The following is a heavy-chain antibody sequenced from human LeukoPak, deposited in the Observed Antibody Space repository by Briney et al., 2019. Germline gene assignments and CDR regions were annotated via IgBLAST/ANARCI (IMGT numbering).Heavy chain of an antibody. CDR3: ARDASRYCSSTSCPFDP. CDR1: GFTSTSYS. Sequence: GGSLRLSCAASGFTSTSYSMNWVRQAPGKGLEWVSSISSSSSYIYYADSVKGRFTISRDNAKNSLFLQMNSLRAEDTAVYYCARDASRYCSSTSCPFDPWGQGTLVTVSS. D-gene: IGHD2-2*01. J-gene: IGHJ5*02. V-gene: IGHV3-21*01. CDR2: ISSSSSYI.